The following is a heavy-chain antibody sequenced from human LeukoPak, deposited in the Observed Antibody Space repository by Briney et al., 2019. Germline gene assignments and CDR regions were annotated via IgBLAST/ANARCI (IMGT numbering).Heavy chain of an antibody. J-gene: IGHJ6*02. D-gene: IGHD4-17*01. CDR2: ISYDGSNK. V-gene: IGHV3-30*18. CDR1: GFTFSSYG. CDR3: AKDRSGEYGDYYRMDV. Sequence: GGSLRLSCAASGFTFSSYGMHWVRQAPGKGLEWVAVISYDGSNKYYADSVKGRFTISRDNSKNTLSLQMNSLRTEDTAVYYCAKDRSGEYGDYYRMDVWGQGTTVTVSS.